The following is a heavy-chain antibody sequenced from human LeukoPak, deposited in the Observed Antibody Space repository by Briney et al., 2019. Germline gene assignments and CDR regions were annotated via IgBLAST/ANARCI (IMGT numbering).Heavy chain of an antibody. Sequence: ASVKVSCKASGYTFTGYYMHWVRQAPGQGLEWMGRINPNSGGTNYAQKFQGRVTMTRDTSISTAYIELSRLRSDDTAVYYCARALLWFGELSSRFDPWGQGTLVTVSS. CDR2: INPNSGGT. J-gene: IGHJ5*02. D-gene: IGHD3-10*01. CDR1: GYTFTGYY. V-gene: IGHV1-2*06. CDR3: ARALLWFGELSSRFDP.